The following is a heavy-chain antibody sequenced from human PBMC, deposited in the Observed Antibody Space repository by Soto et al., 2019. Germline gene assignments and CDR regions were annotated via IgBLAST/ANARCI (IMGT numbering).Heavy chain of an antibody. J-gene: IGHJ4*02. Sequence: GSSVKVSCKASGGTFSNYAINWVRQAPGQGLEWVGGIIPMFNTANYAQRFQGRVTISADESTSTAYMKVSSLRSEDTALYYCARDYNQESSGHYFFYWGQGTQVTVSS. CDR2: IIPMFNTA. V-gene: IGHV1-69*13. CDR1: GGTFSNYA. D-gene: IGHD3-22*01. CDR3: ARDYNQESSGHYFFY.